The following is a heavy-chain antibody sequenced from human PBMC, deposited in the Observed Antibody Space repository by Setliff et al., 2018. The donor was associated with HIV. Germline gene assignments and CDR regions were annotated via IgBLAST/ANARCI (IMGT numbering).Heavy chain of an antibody. D-gene: IGHD6-6*01. Sequence: ASVKVSCKASGYTFTRYGISWVRQAPGQGLEWMGWISAYNGNTNYAEKLQGRVTITTDTSTSTGYMELRSLRPDDTAVYYCARGQYSSSSGAFDYWGQGTLVTVSS. J-gene: IGHJ4*02. V-gene: IGHV1-18*01. CDR2: ISAYNGNT. CDR1: GYTFTRYG. CDR3: ARGQYSSSSGAFDY.